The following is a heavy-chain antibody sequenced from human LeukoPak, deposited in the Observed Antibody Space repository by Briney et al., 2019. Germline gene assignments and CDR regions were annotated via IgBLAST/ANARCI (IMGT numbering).Heavy chain of an antibody. D-gene: IGHD2-21*02. V-gene: IGHV3-30*14. Sequence: GGSLRLSCAASGFTFSSYAMHWVRKAPGKGLEWVAVISYDGSNKYYADSVKGRLTISRDNAKNTLYLQMNSLRAEDTAVYYCAREALAYCGGDCYSSVYFDYWGQGTLVTVSS. CDR2: ISYDGSNK. CDR3: AREALAYCGGDCYSSVYFDY. J-gene: IGHJ4*02. CDR1: GFTFSSYA.